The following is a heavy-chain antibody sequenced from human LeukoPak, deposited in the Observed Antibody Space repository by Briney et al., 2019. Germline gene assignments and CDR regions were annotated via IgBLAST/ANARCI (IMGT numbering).Heavy chain of an antibody. J-gene: IGHJ1*01. CDR1: GFTFSSYD. CDR3: AREGDGYNHGTLYFQH. V-gene: IGHV3-30-3*01. CDR2: ISYNGNNK. D-gene: IGHD5-24*01. Sequence: GGSLRLSCAASGFTFSSYDMHWVRQVPGKGLEWVAVISYNGNNKYCADSVKGRFTISRDNSKKTLYLQMNSLRAEDTAVYYCAREGDGYNHGTLYFQHWGQGTLVTVSS.